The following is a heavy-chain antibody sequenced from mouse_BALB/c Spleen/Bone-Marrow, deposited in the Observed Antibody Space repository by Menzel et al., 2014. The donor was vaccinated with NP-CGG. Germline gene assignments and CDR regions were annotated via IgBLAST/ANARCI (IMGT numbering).Heavy chain of an antibody. CDR2: TNPSNGGA. D-gene: IGHD2-2*01. CDR3: TTSRGYNWFAY. CDR1: GYTFTSYY. Sequence: VKLQESGAELVKPGASVKLSCKASGYTFTSYYMYWVKQRPGQGLEWIGETNPSNGGADFNEKFKIKATLTVDKSSSTAYMQLSSLTSEDSAVYYCTTSRGYNWFAYWGQGTLVTVSA. J-gene: IGHJ3*01. V-gene: IGHV1S16*01.